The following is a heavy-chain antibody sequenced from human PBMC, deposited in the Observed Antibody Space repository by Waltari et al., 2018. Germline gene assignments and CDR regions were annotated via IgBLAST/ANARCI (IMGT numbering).Heavy chain of an antibody. CDR1: GYTLTEIS. CDR2: FDPEDGET. CDR3: ATALQYSYYFDY. J-gene: IGHJ4*02. D-gene: IGHD4-4*01. V-gene: IGHV1-24*01. Sequence: QVQLVQSGAEVKKPGASVKVSCKVSGYTLTEISRHWVRQAPGKGLEWMGGFDPEDGETIYAQKCQGRVTMTEDTSTDTAYMELSSLRSEDTAVYYCATALQYSYYFDYWGQGTLVTVSS.